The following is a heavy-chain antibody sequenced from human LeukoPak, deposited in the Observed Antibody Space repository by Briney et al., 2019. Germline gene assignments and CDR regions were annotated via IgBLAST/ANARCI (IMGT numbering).Heavy chain of an antibody. D-gene: IGHD3-22*01. Sequence: GGSLRLSCEASGFSFSSFGVHWVRQAPGKGLEWVAFIRYDGNNKYFADSVKGRFSISRDNSKNTVYLQMNSLRPEDTAVYHCAKDTGDYYDTSGNYSAGWFDPWGQGTLVTVSS. CDR3: AKDTGDYYDTSGNYSAGWFDP. CDR1: GFSFSSFG. V-gene: IGHV3-30*02. CDR2: IRYDGNNK. J-gene: IGHJ5*02.